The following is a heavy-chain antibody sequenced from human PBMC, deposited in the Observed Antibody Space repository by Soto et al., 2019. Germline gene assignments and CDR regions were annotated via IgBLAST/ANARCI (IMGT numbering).Heavy chain of an antibody. J-gene: IGHJ6*02. CDR3: ARGHTTNWYYYYFGXDV. CDR1: GFTFRSYA. CDR2: ISYDGVTI. Sequence: QVQVVESGGGVVQPGRSLRLSCAASGFTFRSYAMHWVRQAPGKGLEWVAVISYDGVTIYHADSVKGRFTISRDNSKDTLYLQMDSLRAADTAVXXXARGHTTNWYYYYFGXDVWGQGTTVTVSS. D-gene: IGHD1-1*01. V-gene: IGHV3-30*03.